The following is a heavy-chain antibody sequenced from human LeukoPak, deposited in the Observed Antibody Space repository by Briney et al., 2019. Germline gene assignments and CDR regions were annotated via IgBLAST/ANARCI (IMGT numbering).Heavy chain of an antibody. CDR3: VRDSGSSYGYYFLH. CDR2: ISSSSSHM. Sequence: PGGSLRLSCAASGFTFNSYSMYWVRQAPGKGLEWVSSISSSSSHMFYADSVKGRFIISRDNANNSLYLQMNSLRAEDTAVYYCVRDSGSSYGYYFLHWGQGTLVTVSS. J-gene: IGHJ1*01. CDR1: GFTFNSYS. V-gene: IGHV3-21*01. D-gene: IGHD1-26*01.